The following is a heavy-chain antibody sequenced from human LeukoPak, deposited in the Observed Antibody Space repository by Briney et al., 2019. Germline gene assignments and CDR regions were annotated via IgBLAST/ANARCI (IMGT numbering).Heavy chain of an antibody. CDR3: ARSTVTTEC. J-gene: IGHJ4*02. CDR1: GGSISSSSYY. Sequence: SETLSLTCTVSGGSISSSSYYWGWIRQPPGKGLEWIGSIYYSGSTYYNPSLKSRVTISVDTSKNQFSLKLSSVTAADTAVYYCARSTVTTECWGQGTLVTVSS. D-gene: IGHD4-17*01. CDR2: IYYSGST. V-gene: IGHV4-39*01.